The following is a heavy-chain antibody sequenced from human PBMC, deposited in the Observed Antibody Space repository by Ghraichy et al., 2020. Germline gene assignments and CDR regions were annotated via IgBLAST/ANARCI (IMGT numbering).Heavy chain of an antibody. CDR3: ARNHYYGGGV. CDR2: IKEDGGDK. J-gene: IGHJ6*02. CDR1: GFAFSTYW. V-gene: IGHV3-7*01. Sequence: GGSLRLSCSASGFAFSTYWMSWVRQASGKRPEWVANIKEDGGDKNYVDSVKGRFIISRDNTKNLLFLQMNSLRAEDTAVYYCARNHYYGGGVWGQGTMVSVSS.